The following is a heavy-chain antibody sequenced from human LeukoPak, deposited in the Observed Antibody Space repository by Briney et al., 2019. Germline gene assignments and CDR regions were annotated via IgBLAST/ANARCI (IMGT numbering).Heavy chain of an antibody. D-gene: IGHD1-26*01. V-gene: IGHV3-64D*08. J-gene: IGHJ4*02. CDR3: IKDLSGTWSFDY. Sequence: GGSLRLSCSASGFTFSVHYMHWVRQAPGKGLEYVSTISDNGDNTCYADSVKGRFIISRDNSKNTLYLQMNSLRVEDTAVYYRIKDLSGTWSFDYWGQGTLLIVSS. CDR1: GFTFSVHY. CDR2: ISDNGDNT.